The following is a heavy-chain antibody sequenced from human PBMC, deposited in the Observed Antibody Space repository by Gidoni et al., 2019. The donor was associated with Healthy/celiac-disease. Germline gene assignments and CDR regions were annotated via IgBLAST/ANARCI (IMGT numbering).Heavy chain of an antibody. CDR2: IYTSGST. D-gene: IGHD1-26*01. Sequence: QVQLQESGPGLVKPSQTLSLTCTVSGGSISSGSYYWSWIRQPAGKGLVWIGRIYTSGSTNYNPSLKSRVTISVDTSKNQFSLKLSSVTAADTAVYYCARARGGSYYWYFDLWGRGTLVTVSS. J-gene: IGHJ2*01. CDR3: ARARGGSYYWYFDL. V-gene: IGHV4-61*02. CDR1: GGSISSGSYY.